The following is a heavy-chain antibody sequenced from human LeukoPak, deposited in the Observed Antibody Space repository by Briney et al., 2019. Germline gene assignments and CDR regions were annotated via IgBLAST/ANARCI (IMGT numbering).Heavy chain of an antibody. D-gene: IGHD5-18*01. Sequence: SETLSFTCSVSGGSISSYYWSWIRQPAGKGLEWIGRIHSSGSVYYNPSLKSRVTMSLDTSKDQLSLKLTSISAADTAMYYCASTPYSDRGWHFDCWGRGTLVTVSS. CDR3: ASTPYSDRGWHFDC. V-gene: IGHV4-4*07. CDR1: GGSISSYY. J-gene: IGHJ2*01. CDR2: IHSSGSV.